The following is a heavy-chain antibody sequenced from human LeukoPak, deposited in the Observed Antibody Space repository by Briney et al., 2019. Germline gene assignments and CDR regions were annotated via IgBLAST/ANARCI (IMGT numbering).Heavy chain of an antibody. CDR2: IYTSGIT. D-gene: IGHD4-11*01. Sequence: SETLSLTCTVSGGSISSYYWSWIRQPAGKGLEWIGRIYTSGITNYNPSLKSRATMSVDTSKNQFSLKLSSVTAADTAVYYCARHYSNYANWFDPWGQGTLVTVSS. V-gene: IGHV4-4*07. CDR3: ARHYSNYANWFDP. CDR1: GGSISSYY. J-gene: IGHJ5*02.